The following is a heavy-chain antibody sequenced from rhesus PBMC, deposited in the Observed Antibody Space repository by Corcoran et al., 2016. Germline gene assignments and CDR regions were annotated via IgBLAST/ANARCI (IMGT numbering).Heavy chain of an antibody. Sequence: QVQLQESGPGLVKPSETLSLPCGVSGGSISGDYDWSWLRHAPGKGLEWIGQIYGGSGTTTYNPSLQNRVTISKDTSRNQFSLKLTSVTAADTAIFYCASRRPNAPFDYWGQGVLVTVSS. CDR2: IYGGSGTT. J-gene: IGHJ4*01. CDR1: GGSISGDYD. CDR3: ASRRPNAPFDY. V-gene: IGHV4-76*01. D-gene: IGHD7-45*01.